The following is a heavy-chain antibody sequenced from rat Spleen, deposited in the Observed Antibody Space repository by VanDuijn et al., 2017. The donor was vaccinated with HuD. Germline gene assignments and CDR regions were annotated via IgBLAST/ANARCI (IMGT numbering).Heavy chain of an antibody. Sequence: EVQLQESGPGLVKPSQSLSLTCSVTGYSITSSYRWNWIRKFPGNKLEWMGYINSAGSTNYNPSLKSRISITRDTSKNQFFLQVNSVTTEDTATYYCARGGYFDYWGQGVMVTVSS. V-gene: IGHV3-3*01. J-gene: IGHJ2*01. CDR1: GYSITSSYR. CDR3: ARGGYFDY. CDR2: INSAGST.